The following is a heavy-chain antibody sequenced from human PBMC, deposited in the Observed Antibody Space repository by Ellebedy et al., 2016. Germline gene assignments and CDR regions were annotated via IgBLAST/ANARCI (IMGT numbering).Heavy chain of an antibody. D-gene: IGHD3-3*01. V-gene: IGHV3-30*02. CDR1: GFTFSSYS. Sequence: GESLKISXAASGFTFSSYSMNWVRQAPGKGLEWVAVIWYDGSNKYYADSVKGRFTISRDNSKNTLYLQMNSLRAEDTAVYYCAKDGDQFDYWGQGTLVTVSS. CDR2: IWYDGSNK. CDR3: AKDGDQFDY. J-gene: IGHJ4*02.